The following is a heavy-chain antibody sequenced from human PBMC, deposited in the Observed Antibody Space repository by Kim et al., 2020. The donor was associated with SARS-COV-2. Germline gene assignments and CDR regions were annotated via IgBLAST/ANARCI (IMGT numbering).Heavy chain of an antibody. CDR3: ARDGVGIAARHDWFDP. V-gene: IGHV1-2*02. Sequence: ASVKVSCKASGYTFTGYYMHWVRQAPGQGLEWMGWINPNSGGTNYAQKFQGRVTMTRDTSISTAYMELSRLRSDDTAVYYCARDGVGIAARHDWFDPWGQGTLVTVSS. CDR2: INPNSGGT. J-gene: IGHJ5*02. D-gene: IGHD6-6*01. CDR1: GYTFTGYY.